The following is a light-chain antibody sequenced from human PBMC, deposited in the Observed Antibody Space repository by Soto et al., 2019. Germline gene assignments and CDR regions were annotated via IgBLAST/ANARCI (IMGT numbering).Light chain of an antibody. CDR3: QQYNNFPWT. CDR1: QSISNW. V-gene: IGKV1-5*01. J-gene: IGKJ1*01. Sequence: DIQMTQSPSTLPASVGDRVTITCRASQSISNWLAWYQQKPGTAPKVLIYHASNLQSGVPSRFSGSGSGTDFSITISSLQPDDFATYYCQQYNNFPWTFGQGTKVDIK. CDR2: HAS.